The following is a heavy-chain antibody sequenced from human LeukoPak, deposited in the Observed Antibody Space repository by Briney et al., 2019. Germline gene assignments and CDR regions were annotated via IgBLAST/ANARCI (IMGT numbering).Heavy chain of an antibody. D-gene: IGHD1-1*01. CDR1: GFTFSDYW. J-gene: IGHJ4*02. CDR3: ARADRYNWYSDY. CDR2: IKQDGSEK. Sequence: QSGGSLRLSCAASGFTFSDYWMSWVRQAPGKGLERVAHIKQDGSEKYYVDSVKGRFTVSRDNAKNSLCLQMNSLRGDDTAVYYCARADRYNWYSDYWGQGTLVTVSS. V-gene: IGHV3-7*01.